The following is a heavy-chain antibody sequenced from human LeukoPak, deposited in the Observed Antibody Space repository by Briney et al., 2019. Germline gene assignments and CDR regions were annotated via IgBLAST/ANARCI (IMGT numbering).Heavy chain of an antibody. J-gene: IGHJ4*02. CDR2: ITTSSSTI. D-gene: IGHD6-13*01. V-gene: IGHV3-48*01. Sequence: GGSLRLSCAASGFTFSSYSMNWVRQAPGKGLEWVSYITTSSSTIYYADSVKGRFTISRDNAKNSLYLQMNSLRAEDTALYYCAKDLSSSSWTNWGQGTLVTVSS. CDR1: GFTFSSYS. CDR3: AKDLSSSSWTN.